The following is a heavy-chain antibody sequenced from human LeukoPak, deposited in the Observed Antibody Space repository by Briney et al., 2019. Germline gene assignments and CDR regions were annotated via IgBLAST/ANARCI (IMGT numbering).Heavy chain of an antibody. J-gene: IGHJ4*02. Sequence: ASVKVSCKASGYTFTSYAMHWVRQAPGQGLEWMGIINPSGGSTSYAQKFQGRVTMTRDTSTSTVYMELSSLRSEDTAVYYCARVAGATTIDYWGQGTLVTVSS. D-gene: IGHD1-26*01. CDR1: GYTFTSYA. CDR3: ARVAGATTIDY. V-gene: IGHV1-46*01. CDR2: INPSGGST.